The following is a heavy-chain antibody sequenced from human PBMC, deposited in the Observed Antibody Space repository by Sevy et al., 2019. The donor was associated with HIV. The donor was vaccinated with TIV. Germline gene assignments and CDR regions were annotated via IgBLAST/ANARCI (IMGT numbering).Heavy chain of an antibody. CDR2: IKSKTEGATR. J-gene: IGHJ4*02. V-gene: IGHV3-15*01. CDR1: GFAFSNYY. D-gene: IGHD1-26*01. Sequence: GGSLRLSCAASGFAFSNYYAMHWVRQAPGKGLEWVGRIKSKTEGATRDFAAPVKGRLLISRDDSRNTVYLQMNSLKTEDTAVYYCTAGVGASDFDYWGQGTLVTVSS. CDR3: TAGVGASDFDY.